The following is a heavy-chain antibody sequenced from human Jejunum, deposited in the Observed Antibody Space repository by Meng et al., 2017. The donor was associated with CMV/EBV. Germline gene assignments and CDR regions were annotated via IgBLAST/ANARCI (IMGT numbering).Heavy chain of an antibody. D-gene: IGHD6-6*01. CDR3: VREQFLTGSSVDY. CDR1: GYSISGGSD. V-gene: IGHV4-38-2*02. CDR2: VYQSGAT. Sequence: SGYSISGGSDWAWIRHTPDKGLEWLGSVYQSGATFYNPSVVRRVTISMDTSKNQFSLQLTSVTAADTAMYYCVREQFLTGSSVDYWGQGILVTVSS. J-gene: IGHJ4*02.